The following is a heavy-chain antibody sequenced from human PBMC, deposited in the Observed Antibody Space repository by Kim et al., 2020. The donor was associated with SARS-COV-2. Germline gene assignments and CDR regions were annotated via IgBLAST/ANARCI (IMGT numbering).Heavy chain of an antibody. CDR3: AKDLTSRSYYDSSGYYYGTDY. Sequence: GGSLRLSCAASGFTFSSYGMHWVRQAPGKGLEWVAVISYDGSNKYYADSVKGRFTISRDNSKNTLYLQMNSLRAEDTAVYYCAKDLTSRSYYDSSGYYYGTDYWGQGTLVTVSS. J-gene: IGHJ4*02. V-gene: IGHV3-30*18. CDR1: GFTFSSYG. D-gene: IGHD3-22*01. CDR2: ISYDGSNK.